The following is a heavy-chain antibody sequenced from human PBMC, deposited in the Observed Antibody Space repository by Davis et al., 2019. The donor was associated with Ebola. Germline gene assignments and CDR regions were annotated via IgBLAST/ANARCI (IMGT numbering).Heavy chain of an antibody. J-gene: IGHJ4*02. V-gene: IGHV3-23*01. Sequence: PGGSLRLSCAASGFTFSSYAMSWVRQAPGKGLEWVSAISGSGGSSYYADSVKGRFTISRDNSKNTLYLQMNSLRAEDTAVYYCAKDRQVGCSGGSCYSGSDYWGQGTLVTVSS. CDR1: GFTFSSYA. D-gene: IGHD2-15*01. CDR2: ISGSGGSS. CDR3: AKDRQVGCSGGSCYSGSDY.